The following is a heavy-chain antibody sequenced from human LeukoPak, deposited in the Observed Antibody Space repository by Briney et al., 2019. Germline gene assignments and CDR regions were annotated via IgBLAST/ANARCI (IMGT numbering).Heavy chain of an antibody. D-gene: IGHD5-18*01. J-gene: IGHJ5*02. CDR2: IKDDGSEK. V-gene: IGHV3-7*01. CDR3: ARVLGYGWFDP. Sequence: QAGGSLRLSCAASGFTFRSYWMSWVRQAPGKGLEWVANIKDDGSEKYFVDSVKGRFTISRDNARNSLYLQMNSLRAEDTAVYYCARVLGYGWFDPWGQGTLVTVSS. CDR1: GFTFRSYW.